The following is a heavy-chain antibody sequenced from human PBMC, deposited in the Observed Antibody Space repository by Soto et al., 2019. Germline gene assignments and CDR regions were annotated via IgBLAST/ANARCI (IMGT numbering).Heavy chain of an antibody. CDR3: ARRYGASFDY. V-gene: IGHV4-59*01. J-gene: IGHJ4*02. D-gene: IGHD4-17*01. CDR1: GGSISSYY. Sequence: NLPETLSLTCTVSGGSISSYYWSWIRQPPGKGLEWIGYIYYSGSTNYNPSLKSRVTISVDTSKNQFSLKLSSVTAADTAVYYCARRYGASFDYWGQGTLVTVSS. CDR2: IYYSGST.